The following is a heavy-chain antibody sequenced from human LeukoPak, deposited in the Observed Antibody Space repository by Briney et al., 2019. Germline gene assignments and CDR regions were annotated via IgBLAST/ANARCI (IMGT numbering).Heavy chain of an antibody. J-gene: IGHJ4*02. Sequence: SQTLSLTCTDPGGSLSSGRYYWSWIRQPAGKGLEWLGRVDTSGSTNYNPSLKSRVTISVDTSKNQFSLKLSSVTAADTAVYYCARVNRRYYYDSSGYPDYWGQGTLVTVSS. D-gene: IGHD3-22*01. CDR1: GGSLSSGRYY. CDR3: ARVNRRYYYDSSGYPDY. CDR2: VDTSGST. V-gene: IGHV4-61*02.